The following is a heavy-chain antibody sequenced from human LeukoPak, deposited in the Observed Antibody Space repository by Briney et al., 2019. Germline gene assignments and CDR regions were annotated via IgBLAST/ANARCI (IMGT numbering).Heavy chain of an antibody. Sequence: PGGSLRLSCAASGFTFSNYAMSWVRQAPGKGLGWVSYISSSSSYTNYADSVKGRFTISRDNAKNSLYLQMNSLRAEDTAVYYCARANLYSSGWFDYWGQGTLVTVSS. CDR1: GFTFSNYA. J-gene: IGHJ5*01. D-gene: IGHD6-19*01. V-gene: IGHV3-11*06. CDR3: ARANLYSSGWFDY. CDR2: ISSSSSYT.